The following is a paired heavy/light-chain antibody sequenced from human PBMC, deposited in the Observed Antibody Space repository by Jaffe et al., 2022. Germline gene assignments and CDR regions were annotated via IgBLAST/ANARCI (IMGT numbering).Heavy chain of an antibody. CDR2: INHSGST. V-gene: IGHV4-34*01. D-gene: IGHD6-13*01. CDR3: ARGTKDSSSWYLGVGSYYYYYYMDV. CDR1: GGSFSGYY. J-gene: IGHJ6*03. Sequence: QVQLQQWGAGLLKPSETLSLTCAVYGGSFSGYYWSWIRQPPGKGLEWIGEINHSGSTNYNPSLKSRVTISVDTSKNQFSLKLSSVTAADTAVYYCARGTKDSSSWYLGVGSYYYYYYMDVWGKGTTVTVSS.
Light chain of an antibody. CDR1: QGISNS. CDR3: QQYYSTPAT. J-gene: IGKJ4*01. Sequence: DIQMTQSPSSLSASVGDRVTITCRASQGISNSLAWYQQKPGKAPKLLLYAASRLESGVPSRFSGSGSGTDYTLTISSLQPEDFATYYCQQYYSTPATFGGGTKVEIK. V-gene: IGKV1-NL1*01. CDR2: AAS.